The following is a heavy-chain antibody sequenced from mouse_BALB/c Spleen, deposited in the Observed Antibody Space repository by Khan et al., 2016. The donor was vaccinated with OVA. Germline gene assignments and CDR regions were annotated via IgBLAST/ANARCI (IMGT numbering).Heavy chain of an antibody. CDR1: GFSLTSYG. J-gene: IGHJ1*01. V-gene: IGHV2-6-1*01. CDR3: ARHGYYGNYGPYFDV. Sequence: QVQLKESGPGLVAPSQSLSITCTISGFSLTSYGVHWVRQPPGKGLGWLVVIWSDGHTTYNSALKSRLSISKDNSKSQVFLKMNSLQTDDTAMYYCARHGYYGNYGPYFDVWGAGTTVTVSS. CDR2: IWSDGHT. D-gene: IGHD2-1*01.